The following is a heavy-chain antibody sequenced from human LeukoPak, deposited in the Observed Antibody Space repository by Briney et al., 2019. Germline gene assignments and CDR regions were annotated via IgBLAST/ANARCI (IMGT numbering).Heavy chain of an antibody. CDR3: ARDAGDYYDSSGYSLGDY. J-gene: IGHJ4*02. CDR1: GYTFTSYG. CDR2: ISAYNGNT. D-gene: IGHD3-22*01. Sequence: ASVKVSCKASGYTFTSYGISWVRQAPGQGLEWMGWISAYNGNTNYAQKLQGRVTMTTDTSTSTAYMELRSLRSDDTAVYYCARDAGDYYDSSGYSLGDYWGQGTLVTVSS. V-gene: IGHV1-18*01.